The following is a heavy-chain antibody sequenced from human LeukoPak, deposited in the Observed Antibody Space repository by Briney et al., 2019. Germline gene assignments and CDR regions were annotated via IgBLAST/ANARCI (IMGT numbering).Heavy chain of an antibody. J-gene: IGHJ4*02. V-gene: IGHV3-23*01. CDR2: ISGSGGRT. D-gene: IGHD6-13*01. CDR3: AKDEREQLVLFVFDY. Sequence: GGSLRHSCAASGFTFSSYGMSWVRQAPGKGLEWVSAISGSGGRTYYADSVKGRFTISRDNSKNTLYLQMNSLRAEDTAVYYCAKDEREQLVLFVFDYWGQGTLVTVSS. CDR1: GFTFSSYG.